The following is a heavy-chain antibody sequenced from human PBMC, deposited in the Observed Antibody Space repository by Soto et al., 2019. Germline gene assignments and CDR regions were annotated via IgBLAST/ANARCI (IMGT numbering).Heavy chain of an antibody. CDR3: ARDSRVYYGSGSSVDG. V-gene: IGHV3-11*01. CDR1: GFTFSDYY. CDR2: ISSSGNTV. Sequence: GGSLRLSCAASGFTFSDYYMSWIRQAPGKGLEWISYISSSGNTVYYADSVEGRFTISRDNAQNSLYLQMNNLRAEDTAVYYCARDSRVYYGSGSSVDGWGQGTLVTVSS. J-gene: IGHJ4*02. D-gene: IGHD3-10*01.